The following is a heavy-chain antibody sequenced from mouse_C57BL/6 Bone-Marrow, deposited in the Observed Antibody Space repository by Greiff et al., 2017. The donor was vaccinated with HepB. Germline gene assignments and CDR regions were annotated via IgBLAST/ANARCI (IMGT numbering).Heavy chain of an antibody. Sequence: VQLQQPGAELVRPGSSVKLSCKASGYTFTSYWMDWVKQRPGQGLEWIGNIYPSDSETHYNQKFKDKATLTVDKSSSTAYMQLSSLTSEDSAVYYCARDYYYGSSPHAMDYWGQGTSVTVSS. V-gene: IGHV1-61*01. CDR3: ARDYYYGSSPHAMDY. CDR2: IYPSDSET. J-gene: IGHJ4*01. D-gene: IGHD1-1*01. CDR1: GYTFTSYW.